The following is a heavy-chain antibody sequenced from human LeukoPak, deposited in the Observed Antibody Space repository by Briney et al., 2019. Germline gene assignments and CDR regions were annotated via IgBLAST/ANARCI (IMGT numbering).Heavy chain of an antibody. Sequence: GGSLRLSCAASGFTLSGYWMSWVRQSPGKGLEWVANINQDGSEKYYVDSVKGRFTISRDNAKNSLYLQMNSLRAEDTAVYYCVRDGGGYKYGNDAFDIWGQGTMVTVSS. J-gene: IGHJ3*02. V-gene: IGHV3-7*01. CDR2: INQDGSEK. CDR3: VRDGGGYKYGNDAFDI. CDR1: GFTLSGYW. D-gene: IGHD5-18*01.